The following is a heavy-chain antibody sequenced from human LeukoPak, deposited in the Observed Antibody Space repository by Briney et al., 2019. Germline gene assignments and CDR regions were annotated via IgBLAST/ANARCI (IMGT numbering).Heavy chain of an antibody. J-gene: IGHJ5*02. CDR3: ARMFRSSWYINWFDP. CDR2: IYHSRST. D-gene: IGHD6-13*01. V-gene: IGHV4-39*07. CDR1: GGSISSSSYY. Sequence: SSETLSLTCTVSGGSISSSSYYWGWIRQPPGKGLEWIGSIYHSRSTSYNPSLRSRLTISVYTFKNQFSLKLNFVTVADTAMYYCARMFRSSWYINWFDPWGQGTLVTVSS.